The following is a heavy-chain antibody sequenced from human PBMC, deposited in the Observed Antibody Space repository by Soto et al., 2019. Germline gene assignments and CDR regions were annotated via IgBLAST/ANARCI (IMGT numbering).Heavy chain of an antibody. J-gene: IGHJ6*02. CDR3: ARATPSVATLGYGMDV. CDR1: GGSINSGGYY. CDR2: IYYTGST. Sequence: QVQLQESGPGLVKPSQTLSLTCTVSGGSINSGGYYWNWIRQHPGRGLEWMGYIYYTGSTYYNPSLKSRITFSIDTSRNQFSLKLTSVTAADTAVYYCARATPSVATLGYGMDVWGQGTTVVVSS. V-gene: IGHV4-31*03. D-gene: IGHD5-12*01.